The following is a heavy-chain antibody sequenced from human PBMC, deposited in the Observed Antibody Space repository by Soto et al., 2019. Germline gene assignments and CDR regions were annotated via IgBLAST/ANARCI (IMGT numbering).Heavy chain of an antibody. V-gene: IGHV5-51*01. D-gene: IGHD6-6*01. CDR1: GYSFTSYW. CDR3: ASAEYSSSPGDYYYYYGMDV. Sequence: PAESLKISCKGSGYSFTSYWIGWVRQMPGKGLEWMGIIYPGDSDTRYSPSFQGQVTISADKSISTAYLQWSSLKASDTAMYYCASAEYSSSPGDYYYYYGMDVWGQGTTVTVSS. J-gene: IGHJ6*02. CDR2: IYPGDSDT.